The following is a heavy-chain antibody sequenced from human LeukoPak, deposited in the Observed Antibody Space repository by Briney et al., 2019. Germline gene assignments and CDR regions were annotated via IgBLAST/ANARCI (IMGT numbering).Heavy chain of an antibody. D-gene: IGHD6-13*01. V-gene: IGHV4-4*07. Sequence: RASETLSLTCTVSGGSISSYYWNWIRQPAGKGLEWIGRIHTSGSTNYNPSLKSRVTMSVDTSKNKFSLKLSSVTAADTAVYYCARGRIRGSSWPGSWALRPYYYYYMDVWGKGTTATVSS. J-gene: IGHJ6*03. CDR3: ARGRIRGSSWPGSWALRPYYYYYMDV. CDR2: IHTSGST. CDR1: GGSISSYY.